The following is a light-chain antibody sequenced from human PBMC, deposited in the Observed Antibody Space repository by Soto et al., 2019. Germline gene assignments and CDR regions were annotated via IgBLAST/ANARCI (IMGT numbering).Light chain of an antibody. V-gene: IGKV1-39*01. J-gene: IGKJ1*01. CDR2: SAS. Sequence: DVHMTESPSSLSPSVGDSVTMACRTSQHVDRYLSWYQQIPGRAPKLLIYSASSLVSGVPPRFRGSAYGTEFNLSISSLQSEDFATYFCQQSSNLPWTFGQGTQVDIK. CDR3: QQSSNLPWT. CDR1: QHVDRY.